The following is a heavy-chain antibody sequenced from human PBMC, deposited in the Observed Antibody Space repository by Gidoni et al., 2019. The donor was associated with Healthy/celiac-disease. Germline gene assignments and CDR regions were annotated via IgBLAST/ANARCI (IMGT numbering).Heavy chain of an antibody. D-gene: IGHD2-2*03. V-gene: IGHV3-30*18. CDR3: AKGFTPMDIVVVPAAQKYYYYYGMDV. CDR2: ISYDGSNK. Sequence: QVQLVESGGGVVQPGRSLRLSCAASGFTFSSYGMHWVRQAPGKGLELVAVISYDGSNKYYADSVKGRFTISRENSKNTLYLQMNSLRAEDTAVYYCAKGFTPMDIVVVPAAQKYYYYYGMDVWGQGTTVTVSS. CDR1: GFTFSSYG. J-gene: IGHJ6*02.